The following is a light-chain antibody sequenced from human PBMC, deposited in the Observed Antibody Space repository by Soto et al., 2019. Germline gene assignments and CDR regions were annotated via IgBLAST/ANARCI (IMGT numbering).Light chain of an antibody. CDR1: QSVSSS. CDR3: QQYNNRPRT. V-gene: IGKV3-15*01. J-gene: IGKJ1*01. Sequence: EIVMTQSPATLSVSPGERATLSCRASQSVSSSLAWYQQKHGQAPRLLIYGASTRATGIPARFSGSGSGTEFTLTISSLQSEDFAVYYCQQYNNRPRTVGEGTKVDVK. CDR2: GAS.